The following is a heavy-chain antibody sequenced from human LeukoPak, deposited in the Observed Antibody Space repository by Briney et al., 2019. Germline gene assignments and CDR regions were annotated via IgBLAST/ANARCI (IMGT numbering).Heavy chain of an antibody. CDR2: IYYSGST. CDR1: GGSISSYY. Sequence: SETLSLTCTVSGGSISSYYWSWIRQPPGKGLEWIGYIYYSGSTKYNPSLKSRVIISVDTSKNQFSLKLSSVTAADTAVYYCARHGRVAVAGSPFDYWGQGTLVTVSS. V-gene: IGHV4-59*08. D-gene: IGHD6-19*01. CDR3: ARHGRVAVAGSPFDY. J-gene: IGHJ4*02.